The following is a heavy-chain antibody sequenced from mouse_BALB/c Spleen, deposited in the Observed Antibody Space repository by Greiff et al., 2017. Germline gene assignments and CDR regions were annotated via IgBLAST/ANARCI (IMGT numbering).Heavy chain of an antibody. Sequence: VQLQQSGAELVRPGALVKLSCKASGFNIKDYYMHWVKQRPEQGLEWIGWIDPENGNTIYDPKFQGKASITADTSSNTAYLQLSSLTSEDTAVYYGARILRSFAYWGQGTLVTVSA. V-gene: IGHV14-1*02. CDR2: IDPENGNT. D-gene: IGHD1-1*01. CDR3: ARILRSFAY. J-gene: IGHJ3*01. CDR1: GFNIKDYY.